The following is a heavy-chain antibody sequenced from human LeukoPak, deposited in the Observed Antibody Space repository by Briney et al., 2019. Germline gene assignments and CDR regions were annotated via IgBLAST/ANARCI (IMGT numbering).Heavy chain of an antibody. D-gene: IGHD3-3*01. V-gene: IGHV1-69*01. J-gene: IGHJ5*02. Sequence: SVTVSCKASGGTFSSYAISWVRQAPGQGLEWMGGIIPIFGTANYAQKFQGRVTITADESTSTAYMELSSLRSEDTAVYYCAVEGYYDFWSGSSPNWFDPWGQGTLVTVSS. CDR2: IIPIFGTA. CDR3: AVEGYYDFWSGSSPNWFDP. CDR1: GGTFSSYA.